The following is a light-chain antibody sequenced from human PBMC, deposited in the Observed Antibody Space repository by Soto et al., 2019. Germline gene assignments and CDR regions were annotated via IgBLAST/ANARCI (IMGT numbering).Light chain of an antibody. Sequence: QSALTQPASVSGSPGQSITVSCTGTSSDVGSYNLVSWYQQHPGKAPKLMIYEGTKRPSGVSNRFSGSKSGNTASLTISALQAEDEADYYCCSYAGGSTYVFGTGTKVTVL. J-gene: IGLJ1*01. CDR2: EGT. CDR3: CSYAGGSTYV. V-gene: IGLV2-23*01. CDR1: SSDVGSYNL.